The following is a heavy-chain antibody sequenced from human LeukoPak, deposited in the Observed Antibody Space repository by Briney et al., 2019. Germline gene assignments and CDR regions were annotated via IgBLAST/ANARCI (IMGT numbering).Heavy chain of an antibody. Sequence: PGGSLRLSCAASGFTFDDYAMHWVRQAPGKGLEWVSGISWNSGSIGYADSVKGRFTISRDNAKNSLYLQMNSLRAEDTALYYCAKDLAAAGDLPTDYWGQGTLVTVSS. CDR1: GFTFDDYA. CDR3: AKDLAAAGDLPTDY. J-gene: IGHJ4*02. V-gene: IGHV3-9*01. D-gene: IGHD6-13*01. CDR2: ISWNSGSI.